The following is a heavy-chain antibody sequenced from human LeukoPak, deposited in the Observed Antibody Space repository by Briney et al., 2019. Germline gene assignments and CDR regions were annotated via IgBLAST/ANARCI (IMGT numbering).Heavy chain of an antibody. J-gene: IGHJ4*02. CDR1: GFTFSSYE. CDR3: ARDLGGSSWYGY. Sequence: GGSLRLSCAVSGFTFSSYEMNWVRQAPGKGLEWVSYISASGRTIYYADSVKGRFTISRDNAKNSLYLQMNSLRAEDTAVYYCARDLGGSSWYGYWGQGTLVTVSS. CDR2: ISASGRTI. D-gene: IGHD6-13*01. V-gene: IGHV3-48*03.